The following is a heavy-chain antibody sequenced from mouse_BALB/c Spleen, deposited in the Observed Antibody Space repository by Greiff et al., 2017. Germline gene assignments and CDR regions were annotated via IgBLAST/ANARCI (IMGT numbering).Heavy chain of an antibody. V-gene: IGHV5-17*02. CDR3: ARSPPMITTGSMDY. CDR1: GFTFSSFG. CDR2: ISSGSSTI. D-gene: IGHD2-4*01. Sequence: EVKLMESGGGLVQPGGSRKLSCAASGFTFSSFGMHWVRQAPEKGLEWVAYISSGSSTIYYADTVKGRFTISRDNPKNTLFLQMTSLRSEDTAMYYCARSPPMITTGSMDYWGQGTSVTVSS. J-gene: IGHJ4*01.